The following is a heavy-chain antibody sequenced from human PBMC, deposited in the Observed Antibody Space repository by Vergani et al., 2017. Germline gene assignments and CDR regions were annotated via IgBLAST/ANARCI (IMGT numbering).Heavy chain of an antibody. D-gene: IGHD6-13*01. CDR3: AREWLIAAAGYFDY. CDR1: GGSIRSGGYY. J-gene: IGHJ4*02. V-gene: IGHV4-31*03. Sequence: QVQLQESGPGLVKPSQTLSLTCTVSGGSIRSGGYYWSWIRQHPGKGLEWIGYIYYSGSTYYNPSLKRRGTISVDTSKNQFSLKLSSVTAADTSVYYCAREWLIAAAGYFDYWGQGTLVTVSS. CDR2: IYYSGST.